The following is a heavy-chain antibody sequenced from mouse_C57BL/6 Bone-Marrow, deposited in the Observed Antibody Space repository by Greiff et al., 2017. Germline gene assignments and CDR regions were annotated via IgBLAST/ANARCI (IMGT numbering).Heavy chain of an antibody. V-gene: IGHV1-9*01. Sequence: QVQLKESVAELMKPAASVKLSCKASGYTFTGYWIAWVKQRPGHGLEWIGELLPGRGSTHYNEKFKGKATFTADTSSNPAYMLLSRLTTEDSAIYFCAGTVDYFDYWGQGTTLTVSS. CDR2: LLPGRGST. J-gene: IGHJ2*01. D-gene: IGHD3-3*01. CDR3: AGTVDYFDY. CDR1: GYTFTGYW.